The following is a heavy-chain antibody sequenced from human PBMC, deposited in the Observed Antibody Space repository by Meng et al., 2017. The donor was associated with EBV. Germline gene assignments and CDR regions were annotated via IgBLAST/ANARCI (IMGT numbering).Heavy chain of an antibody. Sequence: LRQESGPRMVTSESPLPLTSGVCGSSSSISSWWSWVRQPPGKGLEWIGEIYHSGGNNYNPSLRGRVTISVDKSKNQFSLTLRSVTAADTAVYYCARDPYATGWAGWGQGTLVTVSS. V-gene: IGHV4-4*02. CDR1: GSSSSISSW. D-gene: IGHD6-19*01. CDR2: IYHSGGN. J-gene: IGHJ4*02. CDR3: ARDPYATGWAG.